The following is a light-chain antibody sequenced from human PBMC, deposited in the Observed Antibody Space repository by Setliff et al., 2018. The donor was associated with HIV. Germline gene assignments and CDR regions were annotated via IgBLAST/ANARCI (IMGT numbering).Light chain of an antibody. V-gene: IGLV2-23*02. CDR2: DVR. CDR1: SSDIGAYNY. CDR3: CSYAGSNTYV. Sequence: QSALTQPASVSGSPGQSITISCTGTSSDIGAYNYVSWCQQHPGKVPKVIIYDVRKRPSGVSNRFSGSKSGNTASLTISGLQAEDEADYYCCSYAGSNTYVFGTGTKVTVL. J-gene: IGLJ1*01.